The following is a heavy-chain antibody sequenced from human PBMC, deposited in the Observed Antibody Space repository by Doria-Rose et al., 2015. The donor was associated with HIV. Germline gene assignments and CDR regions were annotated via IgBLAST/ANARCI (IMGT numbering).Heavy chain of an antibody. CDR3: ARIKSSRWYHKYYFDF. V-gene: IGHV2-26*01. CDR1: GVSLSSPGMG. CDR2: IFSDDER. J-gene: IGHJ4*02. Sequence: QWGPVLVKPTETLTLTCTVSGVSLSSPGMGVSWIRQPPGKALEWLANIFSDDERSYKTSLKSRLTISRGTSKSQVVLTMTDMAPVDTATYYCARIKSSRWYHKYYFDFWGQGTLVIVSA. D-gene: IGHD6-13*01.